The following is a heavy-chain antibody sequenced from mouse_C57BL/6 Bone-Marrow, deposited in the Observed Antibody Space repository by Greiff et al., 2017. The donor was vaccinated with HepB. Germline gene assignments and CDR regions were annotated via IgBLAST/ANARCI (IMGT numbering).Heavy chain of an antibody. CDR2: IRNKANGYTT. D-gene: IGHD1-1*01. CDR1: GFTFTDYY. J-gene: IGHJ2*01. CDR3: ARFPSYYYGSIYYFDY. V-gene: IGHV7-3*01. Sequence: EVMLVESGGGLVQPGGSLSLSCAASGFTFTDYYMSWVRQPPGKALEWLGFIRNKANGYTTEYSASVKGRFTISRDNSQSILYLQMNALRAEDSATYYCARFPSYYYGSIYYFDYWGQGTTLTVSS.